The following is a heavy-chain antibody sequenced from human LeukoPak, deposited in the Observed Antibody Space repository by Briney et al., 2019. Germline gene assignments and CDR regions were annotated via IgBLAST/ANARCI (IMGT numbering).Heavy chain of an antibody. D-gene: IGHD3-22*01. V-gene: IGHV1-69*04. CDR1: GGTFSSYA. CDR2: IIPILGIA. J-gene: IGHJ4*02. CDR3: ARAGRGGSSGYYYSY. Sequence: AASVKVSCKASGGTFSSYAISWVRQAPGQGLEWMGRIIPILGIANYAQKFQGRVTITADKSTSTAYMELSSLRSEDTAVYYCARAGRGGSSGYYYSYWGQGTLVTVSS.